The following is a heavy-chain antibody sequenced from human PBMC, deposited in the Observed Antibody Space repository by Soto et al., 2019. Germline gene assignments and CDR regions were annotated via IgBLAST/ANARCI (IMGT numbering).Heavy chain of an antibody. J-gene: IGHJ6*02. CDR2: HFARGSP. V-gene: IGHV4-4*07. CDR1: GGSISSHY. Sequence: SETLSLTCTVSGGSISSHYWSWIRQPAGKGLEWIGRHFARGSPSYNPSLKGRVSISLDTSKNQLSLKLTSVTAADTAIYYCARDSYFDISNGYYFGFDVWGQGTTVTVSS. CDR3: ARDSYFDISNGYYFGFDV. D-gene: IGHD3-9*01.